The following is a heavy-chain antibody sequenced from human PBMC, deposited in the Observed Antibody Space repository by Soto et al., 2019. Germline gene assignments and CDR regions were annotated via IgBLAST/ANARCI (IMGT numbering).Heavy chain of an antibody. CDR1: GFSLSTSGVG. CDR2: LYWGDDK. D-gene: IGHD2-21*02. V-gene: IGHV2-5*02. CDR3: AHSPQVTVPTYFFDS. J-gene: IGHJ4*02. Sequence: QITLKESGPTLVKPTQTLTLTCSFSGFSLSTSGVGVGWFRQPPGKALEWLALLYWGDDKRYRPSLKSRLTVTKDPSKNSMVLTITNVDPADTATDYCAHSPQVTVPTYFFDSWCQGTLGTVSS.